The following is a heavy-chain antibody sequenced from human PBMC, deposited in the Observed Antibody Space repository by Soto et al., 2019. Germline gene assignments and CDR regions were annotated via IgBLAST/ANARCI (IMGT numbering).Heavy chain of an antibody. CDR1: GGSVNSGTYY. CDR2: IYYNGST. CDR3: ARGVGSSPPRY. J-gene: IGHJ4*02. Sequence: SETLSLTCTVSGGSVNSGTYYWCWIRQPPGKGLEWIGYIYYNGSTIYSPSLKSRVTISVETSKNQISLKLTSATAADTAVYYCARGVGSSPPRYWGRGTLVTVSS. D-gene: IGHD3-9*01. V-gene: IGHV4-61*01.